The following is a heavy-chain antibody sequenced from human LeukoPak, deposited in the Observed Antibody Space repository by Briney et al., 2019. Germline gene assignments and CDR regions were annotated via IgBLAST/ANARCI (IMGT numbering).Heavy chain of an antibody. CDR1: GFTFSDYY. Sequence: PGGSLRLSCAASGFTFSDYYMSWIRQAPGKGLECLSYISSGGSIIYSVESVRGRFTISRDNAKNSLFLQMNRLRADDTAVYYCARERYNSGQYYFDHWGHGTLVTVSS. CDR3: ARERYNSGQYYFDH. J-gene: IGHJ4*01. D-gene: IGHD5-18*01. CDR2: ISSGGSII. V-gene: IGHV3-11*01.